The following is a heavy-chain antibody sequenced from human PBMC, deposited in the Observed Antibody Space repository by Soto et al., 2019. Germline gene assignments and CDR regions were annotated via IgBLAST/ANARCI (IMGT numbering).Heavy chain of an antibody. V-gene: IGHV3-23*01. CDR3: ASRAVYTVATDY. CDR1: ESAFRSYG. Sequence: GSLRLSCAASESAFRSYGMSWVRQAPGKRLEWVSSITSAGTTYYADSVKGRFTISRDNSKNTLFLQMNSLSAEDTAIYYCASRAVYTVATDYWGQGTLVTVSS. J-gene: IGHJ4*02. D-gene: IGHD5-12*01. CDR2: ITSAGTT.